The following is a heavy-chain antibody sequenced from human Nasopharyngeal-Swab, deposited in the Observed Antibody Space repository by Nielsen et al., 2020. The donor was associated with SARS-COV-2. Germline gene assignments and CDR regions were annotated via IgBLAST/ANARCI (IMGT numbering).Heavy chain of an antibody. CDR3: ARGGGSSSWVDY. CDR2: IYYSGST. J-gene: IGHJ4*02. V-gene: IGHV4-59*01. CDR1: GGSISSYY. D-gene: IGHD6-13*01. Sequence: GSLRLSCTVSGGSISSYYWSWIRQPPGKGLEWIGYIYYSGSTNYNPSLKSRVTISVDTSKNQFSLKLSFVTAADTAVYYCARGGGSSSWVDYWGQGTLVTVSS.